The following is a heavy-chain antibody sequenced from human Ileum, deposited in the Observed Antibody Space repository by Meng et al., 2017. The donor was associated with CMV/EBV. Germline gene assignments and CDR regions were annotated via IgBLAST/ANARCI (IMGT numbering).Heavy chain of an antibody. CDR1: GFTLNSYW. D-gene: IGHD3-16*02. Sequence: SLGRSCAASGFTLNSYWVSWVRQAPGKGLEWVASVKQDDSAKFYADSVRGRFTLSRDVARNSLSLQMNSLRVEDTAVYYCARDPLDNWGQGTLVTVSS. CDR3: ARDPLDN. V-gene: IGHV3-7*01. J-gene: IGHJ4*02. CDR2: VKQDDSAK.